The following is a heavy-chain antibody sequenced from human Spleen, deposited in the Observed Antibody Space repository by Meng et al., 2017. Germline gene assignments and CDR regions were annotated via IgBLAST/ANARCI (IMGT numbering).Heavy chain of an antibody. D-gene: IGHD2-21*02. CDR2: ISSDGYSA. Sequence: GGSLRLSCAASGFSFSNYSMHWVRQAPGKGLVWVAGISSDGYSASYADSVKGRFTISRDNAKNTLYLQMDSLRAEDMAVYYCTTDRVEGVVPASLHWGQGTLVTVSS. J-gene: IGHJ1*01. CDR3: TTDRVEGVVPASLH. V-gene: IGHV3-74*01. CDR1: GFSFSNYS.